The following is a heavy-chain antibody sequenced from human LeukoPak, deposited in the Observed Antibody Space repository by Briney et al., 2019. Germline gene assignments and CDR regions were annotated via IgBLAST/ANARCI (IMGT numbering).Heavy chain of an antibody. CDR2: IWYDGSNK. CDR1: GFTFNSYG. D-gene: IGHD3-10*01. V-gene: IGHV3-33*01. CDR3: AREPMVRGVTSAFNGMDV. Sequence: GGSLRLSCAASGFTFNSYGMHWVRQAPGKGLEWVAVIWYDGSNKYYADSVKGRFTISRDNSKNTLYLQMNSLRAEDTAVYYCAREPMVRGVTSAFNGMDVWGQGTTVTVSS. J-gene: IGHJ6*02.